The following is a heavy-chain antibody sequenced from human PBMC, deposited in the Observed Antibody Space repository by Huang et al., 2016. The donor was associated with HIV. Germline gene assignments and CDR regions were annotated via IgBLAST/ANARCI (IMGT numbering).Heavy chain of an antibody. CDR3: ARDRRLVFSHDDSGLDY. V-gene: IGHV3-30*02. D-gene: IGHD4-4*01. J-gene: IGHJ4*02. CDR2: LRSDGGNT. CDR1: GFTFTNYG. Sequence: QVQLVESGGGVVQPGGSLRLSCLTSGFTFTNYGVHWVRQAPGKGLDWVANLRSDGGNTNYADPVKGRFTISRDISKKTVYLQMNGLTPDDTAVYYCARDRRLVFSHDDSGLDYWGRGTLVSVSS.